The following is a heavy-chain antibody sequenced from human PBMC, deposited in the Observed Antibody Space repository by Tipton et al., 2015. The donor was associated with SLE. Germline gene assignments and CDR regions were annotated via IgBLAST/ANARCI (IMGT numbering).Heavy chain of an antibody. CDR1: GFSFGDYG. V-gene: IGHV3-49*04. CDR3: TRVLDYYGFGLIDY. D-gene: IGHD3-10*01. CDR2: IRSKPYGGAS. J-gene: IGHJ4*02. Sequence: FTFGDSGFSFGDYGMGWVRQAPGKGLEWVAFIRSKPYGGASEYAASVRGRFTISRDDSNSIAYLQMNSLKNEDTAVYYCTRVLDYYGFGLIDYWGQGTLVTVSS.